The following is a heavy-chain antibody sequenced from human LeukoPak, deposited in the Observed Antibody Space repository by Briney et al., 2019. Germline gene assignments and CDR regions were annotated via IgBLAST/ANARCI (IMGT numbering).Heavy chain of an antibody. V-gene: IGHV3-23*01. CDR1: GFTFSSYA. Sequence: GGSLRLSCAASGFTFSSYAMSWVRQAPGKGLEWVSAISGSGGSTYYADSVEGRFTISRDNSKNTLYLQMNSLRAEDTAVYYCAKRSGGYCSSTSCYYFDYWDQGTLVTVSS. CDR2: ISGSGGST. CDR3: AKRSGGYCSSTSCYYFDY. J-gene: IGHJ4*02. D-gene: IGHD2-2*01.